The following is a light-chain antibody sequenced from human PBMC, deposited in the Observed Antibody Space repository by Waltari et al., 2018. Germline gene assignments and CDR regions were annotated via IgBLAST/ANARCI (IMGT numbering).Light chain of an antibody. V-gene: IGLV8-61*01. CDR3: ALYMGSGIWV. Sequence: QTVVTHEPSLSVSPGGTVTLTCALSSGSLSTTSYATWYQQTPGQAPRTLVYKANARSSGVPERFSGSILGNTAALTITGAQADYESDYYCALYMGSGIWVFGGGTRLTVL. J-gene: IGLJ3*02. CDR2: KAN. CDR1: SGSLSTTSY.